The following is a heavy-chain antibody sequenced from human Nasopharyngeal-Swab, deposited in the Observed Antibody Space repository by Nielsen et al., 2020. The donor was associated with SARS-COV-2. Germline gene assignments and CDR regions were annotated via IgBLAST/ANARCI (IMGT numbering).Heavy chain of an antibody. CDR2: IRADSPDT. J-gene: IGHJ4*02. CDR3: AGDRSTKDY. V-gene: IGHV1-18*01. Sequence: ASVKVSCKASGYTFTSYGISWVRQAPGQGLEWMGWIRADSPDTDYAQNFQGRITVTTDTSTSTAYMELRSLTSDDTAVYYCAGDRSTKDYWGQGTLVTVSS. CDR1: GYTFTSYG. D-gene: IGHD5/OR15-5a*01.